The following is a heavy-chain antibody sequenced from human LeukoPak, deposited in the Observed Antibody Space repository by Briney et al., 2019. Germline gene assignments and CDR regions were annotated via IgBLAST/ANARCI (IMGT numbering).Heavy chain of an antibody. CDR2: IYSSGST. CDR3: ARVADILTGYALYYYAMDV. D-gene: IGHD3-9*01. CDR1: AGSISNSY. Sequence: SETLSLTCTVSAGSISNSYWSWTRQPAGKGLEWIRRIYSSGSTDYNPSLKSRVTMSIDTSNNQFSLRLTSVTAADTAVYYCARVADILTGYALYYYAMDVWGQGTTVTVSS. V-gene: IGHV4-4*07. J-gene: IGHJ6*02.